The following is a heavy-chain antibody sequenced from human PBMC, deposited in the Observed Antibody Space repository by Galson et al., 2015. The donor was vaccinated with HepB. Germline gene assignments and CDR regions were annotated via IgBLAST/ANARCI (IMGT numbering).Heavy chain of an antibody. J-gene: IGHJ2*01. V-gene: IGHV3-33*01. Sequence: SLRLSCAASGFTFRNHGMHWVRQAPGKGLEWVAVIWYDGSNKYYVDSVKGRFTISRDNSKNTLSLQMNSLRAEDTAVYYCARGIVARYIDLWGRGTLVTVSS. CDR2: IWYDGSNK. CDR1: GFTFRNHG. D-gene: IGHD1-14*01. CDR3: ARGIVARYIDL.